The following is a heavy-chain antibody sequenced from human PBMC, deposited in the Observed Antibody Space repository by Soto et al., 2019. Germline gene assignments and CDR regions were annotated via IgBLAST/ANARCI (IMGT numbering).Heavy chain of an antibody. CDR2: IYWDGDE. CDR3: AHKGGRGAGMDV. V-gene: IGHV2-5*02. Sequence: GSGPTLVNPTQTLTLTCTFSGFSLSTSGVSVGWIRQPPGKALEWLALIYWDGDERYSPFLQSRVTITKDTSKNQVVLTMTNMDPVDTATYYCAHKGGRGAGMDVWGQGTTVTVSS. CDR1: GFSLSTSGVS. J-gene: IGHJ6*02. D-gene: IGHD2-15*01.